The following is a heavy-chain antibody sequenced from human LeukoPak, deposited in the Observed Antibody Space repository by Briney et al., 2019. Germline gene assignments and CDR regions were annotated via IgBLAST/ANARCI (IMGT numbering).Heavy chain of an antibody. D-gene: IGHD6-13*01. CDR1: GFTFSTYW. CDR2: IKQDGSER. CDR3: ARGLLAAAGIDY. J-gene: IGHJ4*02. V-gene: IGHV3-7*04. Sequence: GGSLRLSCAASGFTFSTYWMSWVRQAPGKGLEWVANIKQDGSERNHVDSVKGRFTISRDNAKNSLYLQMNSLRAEDTAVYYCARGLLAAAGIDYWGQGALVTVSS.